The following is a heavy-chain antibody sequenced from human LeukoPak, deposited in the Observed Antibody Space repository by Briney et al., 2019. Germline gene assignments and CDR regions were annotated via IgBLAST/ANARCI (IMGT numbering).Heavy chain of an antibody. V-gene: IGHV4-4*07. J-gene: IGHJ5*02. CDR3: ARDGAFHWRANWFDP. Sequence: SETLSLTCTVSGGSISSYYWSWIRQPAGKGLEWIGRIYTSGSTNYNPSLKSRVTMSVDTSKNQFSLKLSSVTAADTAVYYCARDGAFHWRANWFDPWGQGTLVTVSS. CDR1: GGSISSYY. D-gene: IGHD3-3*01. CDR2: IYTSGST.